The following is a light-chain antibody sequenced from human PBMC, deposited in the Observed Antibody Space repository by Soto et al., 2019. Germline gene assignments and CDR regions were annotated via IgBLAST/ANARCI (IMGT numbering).Light chain of an antibody. CDR2: LNSDGSH. CDR1: SGHSNYA. Sequence: QLVLTQSPSASASLGASVKLTCTLSSGHSNYAIAWHQQQSEKGPRYLMKLNSDGSHSKGDGIPDRFSGSSSGAERYLTISCLQFEGEANYTCRTWGSGIVVFGGGTKLT. V-gene: IGLV4-69*01. J-gene: IGLJ2*01. CDR3: RTWGSGIVV.